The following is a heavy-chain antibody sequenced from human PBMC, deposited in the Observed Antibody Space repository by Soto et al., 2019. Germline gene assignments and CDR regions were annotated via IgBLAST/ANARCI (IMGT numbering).Heavy chain of an antibody. D-gene: IGHD7-27*01. V-gene: IGHV4-4*07. J-gene: IGHJ3*02. CDR1: GGSISSYY. CDR3: ARVGWGLVNAFDI. Sequence: WETLSLTFTVSGGSISSYYWSWIRQPAGKGLEWIGRIYTSGSTNYNPSLKSRVTMSVDTSKNQFSLKLSSVTAADTAVYYCARVGWGLVNAFDIWGQGTMVTVSS. CDR2: IYTSGST.